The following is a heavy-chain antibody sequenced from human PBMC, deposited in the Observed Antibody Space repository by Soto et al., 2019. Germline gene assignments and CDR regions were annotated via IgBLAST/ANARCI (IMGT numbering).Heavy chain of an antibody. V-gene: IGHV4-39*01. J-gene: IGHJ4*02. CDR3: ARQDGSSWYGPHYLDY. Sequence: QLQLQESGPGLVKPSETLSLTCTVSGGSISSSSYYWGWIRQPPGKGLEWIGSIYYSGSTYYNPSLKSRVTISVDTSKNQFSLKLSSVTAADTAVYYCARQDGSSWYGPHYLDYWGQGTLVTVSS. CDR1: GGSISSSSYY. D-gene: IGHD6-13*01. CDR2: IYYSGST.